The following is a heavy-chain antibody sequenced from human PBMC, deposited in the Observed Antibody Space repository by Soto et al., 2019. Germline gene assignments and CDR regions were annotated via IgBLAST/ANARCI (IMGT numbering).Heavy chain of an antibody. CDR1: GYTFTHYY. Sequence: QVQLVQSGAEVKKPGASVKLSCRTSGYTFTHYYIHWVRQAPGQGLEWLAIINPASGSTNYAQDFQGRVNLTMDTSTTTVYMALSGLRAEDTAIFYCARDLAAGDYWGQGTLVTVSS. CDR3: ARDLAAGDY. CDR2: INPASGST. D-gene: IGHD6-13*01. J-gene: IGHJ4*02. V-gene: IGHV1-46*01.